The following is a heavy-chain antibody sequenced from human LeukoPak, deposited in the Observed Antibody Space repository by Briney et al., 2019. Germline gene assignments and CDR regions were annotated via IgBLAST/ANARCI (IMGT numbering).Heavy chain of an antibody. D-gene: IGHD4-23*01. Sequence: SETLSLTCTVSGGSIRNYFWNRLRQPPGKGLEWIGYIYFGGTTYYNPSLKSRVTISVDTSKNQFSLKLSSVTAADTAVYYCARADYGGNSAAFDIWGQGTMVTVSS. V-gene: IGHV4-59*01. CDR3: ARADYGGNSAAFDI. CDR1: GGSIRNYF. J-gene: IGHJ3*02. CDR2: IYFGGTT.